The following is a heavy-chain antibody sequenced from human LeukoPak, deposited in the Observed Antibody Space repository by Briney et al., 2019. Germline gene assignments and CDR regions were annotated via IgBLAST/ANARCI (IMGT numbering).Heavy chain of an antibody. Sequence: QTGGSLRLSCAASGFTFSSYAMSWVRQAPGKGLEWVSVISGSGGSTYYADSVKGRFTISRDNSKNTLYLQMNSLRAEDMAVYYCAKDALRYFDWINYWGQGTLVTVSS. CDR2: ISGSGGST. D-gene: IGHD3-9*01. CDR1: GFTFSSYA. J-gene: IGHJ4*02. CDR3: AKDALRYFDWINY. V-gene: IGHV3-23*01.